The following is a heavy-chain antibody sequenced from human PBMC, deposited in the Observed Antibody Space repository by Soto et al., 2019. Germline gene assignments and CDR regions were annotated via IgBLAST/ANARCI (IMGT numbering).Heavy chain of an antibody. V-gene: IGHV4-39*01. CDR1: GGSISSSSYY. CDR3: ARHPSITMVRGDYMDV. Sequence: SETLSLTCTVSGGSISSSSYYWGWIRQPPGKGLEWIGSIYYSGSTYYNPSLKSRVTISVDTSKNQFSLKLSSVTAADTAVYYCARHPSITMVRGDYMDVWGKGTTVTVSS. D-gene: IGHD3-10*01. J-gene: IGHJ6*03. CDR2: IYYSGST.